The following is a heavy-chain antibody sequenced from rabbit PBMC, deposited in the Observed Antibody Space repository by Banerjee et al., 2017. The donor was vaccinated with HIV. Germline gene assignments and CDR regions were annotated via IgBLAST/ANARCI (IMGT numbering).Heavy chain of an antibody. J-gene: IGHJ4*01. CDR3: ARGPTMTMLE. CDR1: GFDFSSFY. CDR2: IDPVFGTT. Sequence: QQLKESGGGLVQPGGSLKLSCKASGFDFSSFYMSWVRQAPGKGLEWIGYIDPVFGTTYYASWVNGRFSFSRENTQNTVSLQMTSLTAEDTATYFCARGPTMTMLEWGPGTLVTVS. D-gene: IGHD2-1*01. V-gene: IGHV1S7*01.